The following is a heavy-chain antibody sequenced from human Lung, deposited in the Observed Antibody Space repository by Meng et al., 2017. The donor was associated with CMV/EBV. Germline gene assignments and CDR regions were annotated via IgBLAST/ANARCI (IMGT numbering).Heavy chain of an antibody. CDR3: ASRGYSGNWGGAFAI. CDR2: INPGGGST. J-gene: IGHJ3*02. D-gene: IGHD1-7*01. Sequence: SAKVSXKASGYTFTSYYMHWVRQAPGQGLEWMGIINPGGGSTSYAQKFQGRVTMTRDTSTSTVYMELSSLRSEDTAVYYCASRGYSGNWGGAFAIWGQGTXVTVSS. CDR1: GYTFTSYY. V-gene: IGHV1-46*01.